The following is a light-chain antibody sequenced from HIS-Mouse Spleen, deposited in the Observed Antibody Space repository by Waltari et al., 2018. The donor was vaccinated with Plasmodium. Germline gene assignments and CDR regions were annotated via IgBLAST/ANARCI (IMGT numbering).Light chain of an antibody. J-gene: IGLJ3*02. V-gene: IGLV3-10*01. Sequence: SYELTQPPSVSVSPGQTARITCSGAALPKKYASWYQQKSGPAPVLVIYEDSKRPSGIPERFSGSSSGTMATLTISGAQVEDEADYYCYSTDSSGNHRVFGGGTKLTVL. CDR1: ALPKKY. CDR2: EDS. CDR3: YSTDSSGNHRV.